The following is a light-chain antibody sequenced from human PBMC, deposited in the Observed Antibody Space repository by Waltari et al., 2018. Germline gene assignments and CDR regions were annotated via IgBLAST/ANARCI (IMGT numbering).Light chain of an antibody. CDR2: RAS. CDR1: RDIANN. Sequence: IQMTQSPSSLSASIGDTVTITCRASRDIANNLNWYPQQSGKAPKLLIYRASSLQSGVPSRFSGSGSGTDFSLTISSLQPEDFATYYCQQGYDFPCTFGRGTKVEIK. J-gene: IGKJ4*01. CDR3: QQGYDFPCT. V-gene: IGKV1-6*02.